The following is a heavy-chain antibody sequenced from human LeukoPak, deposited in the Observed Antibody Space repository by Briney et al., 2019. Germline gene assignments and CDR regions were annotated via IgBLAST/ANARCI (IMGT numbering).Heavy chain of an antibody. J-gene: IGHJ4*02. D-gene: IGHD3-3*01. CDR1: GFTFSSYA. CDR3: ARVRSPPITIFDY. CDR2: ISYDGSNK. Sequence: PGRSLRLSCAASGFTFSSYAMHWVRQAPGKGLEWVAVISYDGSNKYYADSVKGRFTISRDNSKNTLYLQMNSLRAKDTAVYYCARVRSPPITIFDYWGQGTLVTVSS. V-gene: IGHV3-30-3*01.